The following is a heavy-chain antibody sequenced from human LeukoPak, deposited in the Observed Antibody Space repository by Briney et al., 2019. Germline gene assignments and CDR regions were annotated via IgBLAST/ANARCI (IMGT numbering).Heavy chain of an antibody. V-gene: IGHV4-34*01. CDR2: INHTGRT. Sequence: SETLSLTCAVYGESFSGYHWAWIRQPPGKGLEWIGEINHTGRTNYKPSLKSRVTISVDSSKNQFSLKLSSVTAADTAVHYCARVDYGDYSRHFDYWGQGTLVTVSS. D-gene: IGHD4-17*01. J-gene: IGHJ4*02. CDR1: GESFSGYH. CDR3: ARVDYGDYSRHFDY.